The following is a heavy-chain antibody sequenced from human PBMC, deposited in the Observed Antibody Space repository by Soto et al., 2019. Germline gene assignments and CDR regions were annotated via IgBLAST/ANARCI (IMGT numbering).Heavy chain of an antibody. CDR1: GYTFTSYA. J-gene: IGHJ4*02. V-gene: IGHV1-3*01. D-gene: IGHD6-19*01. CDR2: INAGNGNT. CDR3: ARDLGGWPDY. Sequence: ASVKVSCKASGYTFTSYALHWVRQAPGQRLEWMGWINAGNGNTKYSQKFQGRVTITKDTSATTAYMELSSLRSEDTAVYYCARDLGGWPDYWGQGTLVTSPQ.